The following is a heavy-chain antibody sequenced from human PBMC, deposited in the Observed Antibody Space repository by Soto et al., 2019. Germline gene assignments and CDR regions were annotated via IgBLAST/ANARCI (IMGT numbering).Heavy chain of an antibody. J-gene: IGHJ4*02. Sequence: SGPTLVNPTETLTLTCTVSGFSLSDARVGVSWIRQPPGRALEWLAHIFSNDEKSYSTSLYNRLTISKDTSKSQVVLTMTNMGPVDTATYFCARIQDYVWGSYPYDVWGQGSLVTVSS. CDR2: IFSNDEK. CDR1: GFSLSDARVG. D-gene: IGHD3-16*02. CDR3: ARIQDYVWGSYPYDV. V-gene: IGHV2-26*01.